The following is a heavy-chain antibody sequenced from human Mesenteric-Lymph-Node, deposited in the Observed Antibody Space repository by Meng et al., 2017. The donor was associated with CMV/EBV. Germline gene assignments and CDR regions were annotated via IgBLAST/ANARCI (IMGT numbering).Heavy chain of an antibody. D-gene: IGHD4/OR15-4a*01. J-gene: IGHJ6*02. Sequence: SETLSLTCTVSGGSISRGDHYWSWIRQPPGKGLEWIGYMYYTGSTYYNPSLKSRVTISVDMSKNQFSLKLTSVTAADTAVYYCARDNGANLHYYYGMDVWGQGTTVTVSS. CDR2: MYYTGST. V-gene: IGHV4-30-4*08. CDR3: ARDNGANLHYYYGMDV. CDR1: GGSISRGDHY.